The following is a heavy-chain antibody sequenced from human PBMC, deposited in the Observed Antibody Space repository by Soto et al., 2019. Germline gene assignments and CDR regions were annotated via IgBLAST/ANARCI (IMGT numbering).Heavy chain of an antibody. J-gene: IGHJ6*02. CDR3: ARDLRTLYGMDV. V-gene: IGHV3-53*01. CDR1: GFTVSSNY. CDR2: IYSGDTT. Sequence: EVQLVESGGGLIQPGGSLRLSCAASGFTVSSNYMSWVRQAPGKGLEWVSVIYSGDTTYYADSVKGRFTISRDHSKNTLYLQMNSLRAEDTAVYYCARDLRTLYGMDVCGQGTTVTVSS.